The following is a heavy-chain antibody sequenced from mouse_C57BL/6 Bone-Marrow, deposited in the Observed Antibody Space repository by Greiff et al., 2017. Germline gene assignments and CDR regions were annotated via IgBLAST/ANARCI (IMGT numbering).Heavy chain of an antibody. Sequence: QVQLKESGAELARPGASVKLSCKASGYTFTSYGISWVKQRTGQGLEWIGEIYPRSGNTYYHEKFKGKATLTSDHTSSTAYMEPRSLTSEDSAVXFCAIEGAYYSNLYFDYWGTGTTLTVSS. CDR3: AIEGAYYSNLYFDY. J-gene: IGHJ2*01. CDR2: IYPRSGNT. CDR1: GYTFTSYG. D-gene: IGHD2-5*01. V-gene: IGHV1-81*01.